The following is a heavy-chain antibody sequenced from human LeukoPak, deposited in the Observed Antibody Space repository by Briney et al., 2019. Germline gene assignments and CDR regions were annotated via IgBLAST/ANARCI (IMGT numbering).Heavy chain of an antibody. CDR1: GFTVSSNY. J-gene: IGHJ4*02. D-gene: IGHD6-13*01. V-gene: IGHV3-53*01. CDR2: IYSGGST. CDR3: ARVLGPYSSSWQPIDY. Sequence: PGGSLRLSCAASGFTVSSNYMSWVRQAPGKGLEWVSVIYSGGSTYYADSVKGRFTISRDNSKNTLYLQMNSLRAEDTAVYYCARVLGPYSSSWQPIDYWGQGTLVTVSS.